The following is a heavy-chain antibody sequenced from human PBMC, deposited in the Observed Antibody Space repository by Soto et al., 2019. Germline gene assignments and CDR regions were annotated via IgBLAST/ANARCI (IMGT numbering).Heavy chain of an antibody. J-gene: IGHJ6*03. Sequence: SETLSLTCTVSGGSTSSYYWSWIRQPPGKGLEWIGYIYYSGSTNYNPSLKSRVTISADTSKNQFSLNLSSVTAADTAVYYCARDARRGDYYYFYMDVWGKGTTVTVSS. CDR2: IYYSGST. V-gene: IGHV4-59*01. CDR1: GGSTSSYY. CDR3: ARDARRGDYYYFYMDV.